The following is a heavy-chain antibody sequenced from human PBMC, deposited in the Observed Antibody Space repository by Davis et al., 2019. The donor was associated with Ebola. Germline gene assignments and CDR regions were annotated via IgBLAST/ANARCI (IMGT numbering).Heavy chain of an antibody. Sequence: MPSETLSLTCAVYGGSFSGYYWSWICQPPGKGLEWIGEINHSGSTNYNPSLKSRVTISVDTSKNQFSLKLSSVTAADTAVYYCARGGCSSTSCYLSLYYYYYGMDVWGQGTTVTVSS. J-gene: IGHJ6*02. CDR1: GGSFSGYY. CDR2: INHSGST. CDR3: ARGGCSSTSCYLSLYYYYYGMDV. V-gene: IGHV4-34*01. D-gene: IGHD2-2*01.